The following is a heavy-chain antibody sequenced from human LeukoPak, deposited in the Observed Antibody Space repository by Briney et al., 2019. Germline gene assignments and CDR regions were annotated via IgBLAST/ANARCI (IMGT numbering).Heavy chain of an antibody. Sequence: GGSLRLSCAASGFTFRTYGMNWVRQAPGKGLEWISYISSSSSTIYYADSVKGRFTISRDNAKNTLYLQMNSLRAEDTAVYYCARVATGWIPYFDLWGRGTLVTVSS. CDR2: ISSSSSTI. V-gene: IGHV3-48*04. J-gene: IGHJ2*01. D-gene: IGHD5-12*01. CDR3: ARVATGWIPYFDL. CDR1: GFTFRTYG.